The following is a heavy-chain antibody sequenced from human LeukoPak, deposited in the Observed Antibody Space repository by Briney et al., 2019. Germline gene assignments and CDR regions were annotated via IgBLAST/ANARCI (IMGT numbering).Heavy chain of an antibody. V-gene: IGHV3-7*01. CDR1: GSTFSSYW. CDR3: ARGGSSSPFDY. Sequence: GGSLRLSCAASGSTFSSYWMSWVRQAPGKGLEWVANIKQDGSEKYYVDSVKGRFTISRDNAKNSLYLQMNSLRAEDTAVYYCARGGSSSPFDYWGQGTLVTVSS. J-gene: IGHJ4*02. D-gene: IGHD6-13*01. CDR2: IKQDGSEK.